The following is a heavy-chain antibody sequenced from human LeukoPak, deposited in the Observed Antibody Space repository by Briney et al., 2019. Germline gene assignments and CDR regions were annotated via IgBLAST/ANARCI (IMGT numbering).Heavy chain of an antibody. Sequence: SGPTLVNPTQTLTLTCTFSGFSLSTSGVGVGWIRRPPGKALEWLAYIYWDDDERYSPSLKSRLTITKDTSKNQVVLTVTNMDPVDTATYYCAHRKVDTPMGPWGQGTLVTVSS. CDR3: AHRKVDTPMGP. V-gene: IGHV2-5*02. D-gene: IGHD5-18*01. CDR1: GFSLSTSGVG. J-gene: IGHJ5*02. CDR2: IYWDDDE.